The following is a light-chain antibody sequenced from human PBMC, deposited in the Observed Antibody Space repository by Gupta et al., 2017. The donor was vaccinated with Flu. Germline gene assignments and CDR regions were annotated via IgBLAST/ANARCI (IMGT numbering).Light chain of an antibody. CDR1: QSITYW. CDR2: RAS. CDR3: QQYDSYPWT. Sequence: DIQMTQSPSTLSASVGDRVTITCRASQSITYWLAWYQQKPGKAPNFLIYRASNLESGVPSRFSGSGSGSEFTLTISSLQPDDFATYYCQQYDSYPWTFGQGTKVEIK. J-gene: IGKJ1*01. V-gene: IGKV1-5*03.